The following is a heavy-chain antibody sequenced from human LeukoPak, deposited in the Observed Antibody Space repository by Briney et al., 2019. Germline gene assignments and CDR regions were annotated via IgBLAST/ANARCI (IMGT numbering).Heavy chain of an antibody. CDR3: ARESMPVETSAFDI. V-gene: IGHV4-30-4*01. D-gene: IGHD4-23*01. Sequence: SQTLSLTCTVSGGSISSGDYYWSWIRQPPGKGLEWIGYIYYSGSTYYNPSLKSRVTISVDTSKNQFSLKLSSVTAADTAVYYCARESMPVETSAFDIWGQGTMVTVSS. J-gene: IGHJ3*02. CDR2: IYYSGST. CDR1: GGSISSGDYY.